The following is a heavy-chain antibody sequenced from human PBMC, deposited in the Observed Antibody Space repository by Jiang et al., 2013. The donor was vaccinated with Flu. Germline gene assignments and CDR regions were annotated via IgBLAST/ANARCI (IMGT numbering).Heavy chain of an antibody. CDR2: IKSDGSTS. Sequence: VQLVESGGGLVQPGGSLRLSCAASGFSLNSYWVHWVRQVPGKGLEWVSRIKSDGSTSTYADSVKGRFIISRDNAKSTVYLQMSSLRAEDTAIYYCARDREPFALPSDYFDVWGPGTLVTVSS. J-gene: IGHJ4*02. CDR3: ARDREPFALPSDYFDV. V-gene: IGHV3-74*03. D-gene: IGHD3/OR15-3a*01. CDR1: GFSLNSYW.